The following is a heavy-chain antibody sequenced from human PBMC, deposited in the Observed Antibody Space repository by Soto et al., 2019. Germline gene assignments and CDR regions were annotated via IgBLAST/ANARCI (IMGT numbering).Heavy chain of an antibody. Sequence: GGSLRLSCAASGFTFSSYAMSWVRQAPGKGLEWVSAISGSGGSTYYADSVKGRFTISRDNSKNTLYLQMNSLRAEDTAVYKCAKDRRYGSGILAGHHGMDVWGQGTTVTVSS. CDR3: AKDRRYGSGILAGHHGMDV. J-gene: IGHJ6*02. D-gene: IGHD3-10*01. CDR2: ISGSGGST. V-gene: IGHV3-23*01. CDR1: GFTFSSYA.